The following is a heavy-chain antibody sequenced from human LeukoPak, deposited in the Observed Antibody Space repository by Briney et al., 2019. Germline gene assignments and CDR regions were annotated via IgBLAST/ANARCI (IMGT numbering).Heavy chain of an antibody. CDR2: MYITGST. CDR3: AAAYCGGDCYSDNHYYFMVL. J-gene: IGHJ6*03. CDR1: GFTVSSNY. Sequence: PGGSLRLSCAASGFTVSSNYMSWVRQSPGKGLEWVSAMYITGSTHYAGSVKVRFTISRDNSKNALNLQMDSLRVEDTAVYYCAAAYCGGDCYSDNHYYFMVLWGKGTTVTVSS. D-gene: IGHD2-21*02. V-gene: IGHV3-53*01.